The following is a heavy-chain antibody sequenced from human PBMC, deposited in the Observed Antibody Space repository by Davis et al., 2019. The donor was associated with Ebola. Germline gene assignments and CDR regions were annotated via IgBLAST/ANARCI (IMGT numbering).Heavy chain of an antibody. CDR1: GFTFSSYG. V-gene: IGHV3-33*01. D-gene: IGHD2-2*01. J-gene: IGHJ5*02. CDR2: IWYDGSNK. CDR3: ARFVGYCSSTSCLNWFDP. Sequence: GESLKISCAASGFTFSSYGMHWVRQAPGKGLEWVAVIWYDGSNKYYADSVKGRFTISRDNSKNTLYLQMNSLRAEDTAVYYCARFVGYCSSTSCLNWFDPWGQGTLVTVSS.